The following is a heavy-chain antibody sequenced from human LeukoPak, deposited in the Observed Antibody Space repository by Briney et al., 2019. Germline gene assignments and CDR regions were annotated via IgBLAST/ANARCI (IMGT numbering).Heavy chain of an antibody. Sequence: SETLSLTCTVSGGSISSYYWSWIRQPPGKGLEWIGYIYYSGSTNYNPSLKSRVTISVDTSKNQFSLKPSSVTAADTAVYYCARLKDADNYYDSSGYLDYWGQGTLVTVSS. D-gene: IGHD3-22*01. CDR1: GGSISSYY. J-gene: IGHJ4*02. CDR2: IYYSGST. V-gene: IGHV4-59*01. CDR3: ARLKDADNYYDSSGYLDY.